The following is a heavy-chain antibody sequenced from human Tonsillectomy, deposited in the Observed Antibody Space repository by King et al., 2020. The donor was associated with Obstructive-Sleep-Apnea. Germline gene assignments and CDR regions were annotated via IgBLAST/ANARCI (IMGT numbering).Heavy chain of an antibody. CDR1: GGSISSSSYY. D-gene: IGHD2-2*01. CDR3: ARVIPVVPAAPYYYYGMDV. J-gene: IGHJ6*02. V-gene: IGHV4-39*07. Sequence: QLQESGPGLVKPSETLSLTCTVSGGSISSSSYYWGWIRQPPGKGLEWIGSIYYSGSTYYNPSLKSRVTISVDTSKNQFSLKLSSVTAADTAVYYCARVIPVVPAAPYYYYGMDVWGQGTTVTVSS. CDR2: IYYSGST.